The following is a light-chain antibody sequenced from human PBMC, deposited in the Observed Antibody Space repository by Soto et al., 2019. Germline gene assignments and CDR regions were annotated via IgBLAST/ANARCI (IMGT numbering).Light chain of an antibody. CDR3: QTWGTGIHVV. CDR1: SGHSSYA. V-gene: IGLV4-69*01. J-gene: IGLJ2*01. Sequence: QPVLTQSPSASASLGASVKLTCTLSSGHSSYAIAWHQQQPEKGPRYLMKLDSDGSHTKGDAIPDRFSGSSSGAERYLTIXXXXXXXXXDYYCQTWGTGIHVVFGGGTKLTVL. CDR2: LDSDGSH.